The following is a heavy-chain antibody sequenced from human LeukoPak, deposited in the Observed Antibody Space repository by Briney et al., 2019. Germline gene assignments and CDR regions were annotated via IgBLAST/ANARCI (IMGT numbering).Heavy chain of an antibody. D-gene: IGHD4-23*01. CDR3: ARGRPHGNDY. Sequence: SGGSLRHSCAASGFTFSSYWMNWVRQAPGKGLVWVSRIASDGSSTTYADSVKGRFSISRDNAKNTLYLQMNSLRVEDTAVYYCARGRPHGNDYWGQGTLVTVSS. J-gene: IGHJ4*02. CDR2: IASDGSST. CDR1: GFTFSSYW. V-gene: IGHV3-74*01.